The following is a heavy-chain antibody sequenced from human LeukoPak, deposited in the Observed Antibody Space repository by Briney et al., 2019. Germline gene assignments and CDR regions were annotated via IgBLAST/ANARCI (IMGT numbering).Heavy chain of an antibody. V-gene: IGHV3-23*01. J-gene: IGHJ4*02. CDR3: ARGGYKGLYYFDY. Sequence: GGSLRLSCAASGFTFRTYAMSWVRQTPGKGLEWVSAINNDGDNTYYTDSVKGRFSASRDNSKNTLHLQMNSLRAEDTAVYYCARGGYKGLYYFDYWGQGTLVTVSS. CDR2: INNDGDNT. D-gene: IGHD5-24*01. CDR1: GFTFRTYA.